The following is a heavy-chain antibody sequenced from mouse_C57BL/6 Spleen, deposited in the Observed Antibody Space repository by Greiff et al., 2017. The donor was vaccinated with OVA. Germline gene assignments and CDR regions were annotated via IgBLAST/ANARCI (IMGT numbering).Heavy chain of an antibody. CDR2: RNAHHGGT. Sequence: EVQLQQSGPELVLHGASVKISCKASGYTFTDYYMNWVKQRHGTSFEWIGHRNAHHGGTSYNQKFKGKATLTVDKSSSTAYMELRSLTSEDSAVYYCARGRWLLRYFDYWGQGTTLTVSS. D-gene: IGHD2-3*01. J-gene: IGHJ2*01. V-gene: IGHV1-26*01. CDR1: GYTFTDYY. CDR3: ARGRWLLRYFDY.